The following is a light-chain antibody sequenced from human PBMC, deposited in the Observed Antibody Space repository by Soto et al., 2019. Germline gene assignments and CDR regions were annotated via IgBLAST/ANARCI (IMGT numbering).Light chain of an antibody. CDR1: QSVGSY. J-gene: IGKJ5*01. Sequence: EIVLTQSPATLSLSRGERATLSCRASQSVGSYLVWYQQKPGQAPRLLISDASNRATGIPARFSGSGSGTDFTLTISSLEPEDFGVYYCQQRADWPITFGQGTRLEIK. CDR2: DAS. CDR3: QQRADWPIT. V-gene: IGKV3-11*01.